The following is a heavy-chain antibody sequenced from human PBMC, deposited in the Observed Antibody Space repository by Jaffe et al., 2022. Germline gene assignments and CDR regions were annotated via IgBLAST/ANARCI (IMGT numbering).Heavy chain of an antibody. J-gene: IGHJ4*02. CDR3: ATWAGDSSGYYPYYFDY. Sequence: EVQLVQSGAEVKKPGATVKISCKVSGYTFTDYYMHWVQQAPGKGLEWMGLVDPEDGETIYAEKFQGRVTITADTSTDTAYMELSSLRSEDTAVYYCATWAGDSSGYYPYYFDYWGQGTLVTVSS. CDR2: VDPEDGET. D-gene: IGHD3-22*01. CDR1: GYTFTDYY. V-gene: IGHV1-69-2*01.